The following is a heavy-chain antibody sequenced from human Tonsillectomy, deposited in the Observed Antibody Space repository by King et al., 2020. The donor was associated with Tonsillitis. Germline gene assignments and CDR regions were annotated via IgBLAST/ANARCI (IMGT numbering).Heavy chain of an antibody. D-gene: IGHD3-22*01. CDR1: GFTFSRYA. J-gene: IGHJ6*02. CDR3: AKDWYYDSSGYYYYGMDV. Sequence: VQLVESGGGLVQPGGSLRLSCPASGFTFSRYAMSWVRQAPGKGPEWVSAISGSGARTYYADSVKGRFTISRDNSKNTLYLQMKSLRAEDTAVYYCAKDWYYDSSGYYYYGMDVWGQGTTVTVSS. V-gene: IGHV3-23*04. CDR2: ISGSGART.